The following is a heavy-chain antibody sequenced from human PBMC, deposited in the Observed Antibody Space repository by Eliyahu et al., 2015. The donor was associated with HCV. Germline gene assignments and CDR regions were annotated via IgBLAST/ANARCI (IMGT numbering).Heavy chain of an antibody. CDR1: GGSISSSSYY. CDR2: IYYSGST. D-gene: IGHD2-15*01. V-gene: IGHV4-39*07. Sequence: QLQLQESGPGLVKPSETLSLTCTVSGGSISSSSYYWGWIRQPPGKGLEWIGSIYYSGSTYYNPSLKSRVTISVDTSKNQFSLKLSSVTAADTAVYYCARFGVVAATRAAFDIWGQGTMVTVSS. J-gene: IGHJ3*02. CDR3: ARFGVVAATRAAFDI.